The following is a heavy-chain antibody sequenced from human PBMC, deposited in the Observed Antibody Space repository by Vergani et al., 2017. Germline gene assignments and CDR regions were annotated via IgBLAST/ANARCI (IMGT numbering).Heavy chain of an antibody. CDR1: GGTFSSYA. D-gene: IGHD3-9*01. V-gene: IGHV1-69*01. Sequence: VPCKASGGTFSSYAISWVRQAPGQGLEWRGGIIPIFGTANYAQKCQGRVTNTADESTSTAYMELSSLRSEDTAVYYCERETRTYYDSLTGSYNWFDPWGQGTLVTVSS. J-gene: IGHJ5*02. CDR3: ERETRTYYDSLTGSYNWFDP. CDR2: IIPIFGTA.